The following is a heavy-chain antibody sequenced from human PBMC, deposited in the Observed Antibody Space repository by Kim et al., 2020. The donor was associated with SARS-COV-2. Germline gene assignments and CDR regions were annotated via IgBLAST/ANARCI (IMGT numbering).Heavy chain of an antibody. V-gene: IGHV3-13*05. J-gene: IGHJ6*02. CDR1: GFTFSSYD. CDR3: ARATGYSSGWHQTYYYYGMDV. D-gene: IGHD6-19*01. CDR2: IGTAGDP. Sequence: GGSLRLSCAASGFTFSSYDMHWVRQATGKGLEWVSAIGTAGDPYYPGSVKGRFTISRENAKNSLYLQMNSLRAGDTAVYYCARATGYSSGWHQTYYYYGMDVWGQGTTVTVSS.